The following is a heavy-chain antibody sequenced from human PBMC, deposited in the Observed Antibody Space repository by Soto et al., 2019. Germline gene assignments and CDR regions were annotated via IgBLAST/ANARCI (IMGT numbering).Heavy chain of an antibody. CDR3: ARHVGSYYYYYGMDV. CDR2: IYPGDSDT. J-gene: IGHJ6*02. Sequence: GESLKISCKGSGYSFTSYWIGWVRQMPGKGLEWMGIIYPGDSDTRYSPSFQGQVTISADKSISTAYLQWSSLKASDTAMYYCARHVGSYYYYYGMDVWGQGTTVTVSS. CDR1: GYSFTSYW. D-gene: IGHD1-26*01. V-gene: IGHV5-51*01.